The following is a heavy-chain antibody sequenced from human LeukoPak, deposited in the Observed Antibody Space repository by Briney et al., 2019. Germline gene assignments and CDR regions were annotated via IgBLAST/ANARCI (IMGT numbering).Heavy chain of an antibody. CDR2: VNPNTGTT. Sequence: ASVRVSCKTSGYPFRGYYVHWVRQAPGQGLEWMGWVNPNTGTTSPAKKFQGRVTMTTDTSINTVYMELRSLRSDDTAVYYCAKDWGIAMTGLYSFDHWGQGTLVTVSS. CDR3: AKDWGIAMTGLYSFDH. V-gene: IGHV1-2*02. J-gene: IGHJ4*02. D-gene: IGHD6-19*01. CDR1: GYPFRGYY.